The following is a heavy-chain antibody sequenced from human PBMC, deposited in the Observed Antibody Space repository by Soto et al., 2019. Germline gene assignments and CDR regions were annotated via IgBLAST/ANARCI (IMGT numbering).Heavy chain of an antibody. CDR2: ISGSGGST. Sequence: HGGSPRLCCAACGFTVCSYAMSGVRQDPGKGLEWVSAISGSGGSTYYADSVKGRFTISRDNSKNTLYLQMNSLRAEDTAVYYCAKENYYDSSGLFDYWGQGTLVTVSS. V-gene: IGHV3-23*01. J-gene: IGHJ4*02. CDR1: GFTVCSYA. D-gene: IGHD3-22*01. CDR3: AKENYYDSSGLFDY.